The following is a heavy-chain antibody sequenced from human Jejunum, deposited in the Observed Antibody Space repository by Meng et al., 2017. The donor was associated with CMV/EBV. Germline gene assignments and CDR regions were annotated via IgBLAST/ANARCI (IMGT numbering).Heavy chain of an antibody. D-gene: IGHD3-9*01. V-gene: IGHV1-69*16. Sequence: TWVRQAPGQGLEWMGEIIPNLGSSKYAQKFQGRVTITTDAFTNTAYMEVSGLTSEDTAVYYCARPHRAYYDVLTGHYPHYPLDVWGQGTTGTVSS. J-gene: IGHJ6*02. CDR2: IIPNLGSS. CDR3: ARPHRAYYDVLTGHYPHYPLDV.